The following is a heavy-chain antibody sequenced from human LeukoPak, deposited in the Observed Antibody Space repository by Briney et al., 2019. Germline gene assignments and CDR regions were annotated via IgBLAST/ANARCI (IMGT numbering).Heavy chain of an antibody. Sequence: PGGSLRLSCAASGFSVSSNYMSWVRQAPGKGLEWVSVIDNSGSTYYADSVKGRFAISRDNSKNTVYLQMNSLRVEDTAVYYCARDGSSRSLGNWGQGTLVCVSS. V-gene: IGHV3-53*01. J-gene: IGHJ4*02. CDR2: IDNSGST. CDR1: GFSVSSNY. CDR3: ARDGSSRSLGN.